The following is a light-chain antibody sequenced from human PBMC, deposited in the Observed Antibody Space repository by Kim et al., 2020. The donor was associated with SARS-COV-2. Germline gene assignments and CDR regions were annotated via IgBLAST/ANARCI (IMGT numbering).Light chain of an antibody. Sequence: QSALTQPPSVSGSPGQSVTISCTGTSSDVGGYNYVSWYQQHPAKAPILMIYEVSKRPSGAPDCFSGSTGGTTASLTVSGHQAEDEADYYCTSYAGSNDLVFGGGTQLTVL. CDR3: TSYAGSNDLV. CDR2: EVS. J-gene: IGLJ2*01. CDR1: SSDVGGYNY. V-gene: IGLV2-8*01.